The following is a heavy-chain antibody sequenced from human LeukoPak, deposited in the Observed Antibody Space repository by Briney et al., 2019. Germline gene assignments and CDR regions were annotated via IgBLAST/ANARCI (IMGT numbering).Heavy chain of an antibody. Sequence: GGSLRLSCAASGFSFSTYGMHWVRQAPGKGLEWVALIWNAGTNTYYADSVKGRFTISRDNSKNTLYLQMNSLRAEDTAVYYCAGDNPPGGDYYFDDWGQGTLVIVSS. J-gene: IGHJ4*02. D-gene: IGHD3-16*01. CDR2: IWNAGTNT. CDR1: GFSFSTYG. V-gene: IGHV3-33*01. CDR3: AGDNPPGGDYYFDD.